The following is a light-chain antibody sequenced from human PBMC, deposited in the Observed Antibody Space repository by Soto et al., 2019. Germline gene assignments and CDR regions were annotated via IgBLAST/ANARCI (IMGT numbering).Light chain of an antibody. Sequence: QSVLTQPPSVSGAPGQRVTIPCTGSSSNIGAGYDVHWYRQLPGTAPKLLIYGNNNRPSGVPDRFSGSKSGTSASLAITGLQAEDEADYYCQSYDSSLSVVVFGGGTQLTVL. CDR2: GNN. CDR3: QSYDSSLSVVV. V-gene: IGLV1-40*01. CDR1: SSNIGAGYD. J-gene: IGLJ2*01.